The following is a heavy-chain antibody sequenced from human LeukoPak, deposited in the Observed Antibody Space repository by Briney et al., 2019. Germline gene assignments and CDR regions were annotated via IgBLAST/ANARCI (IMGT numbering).Heavy chain of an antibody. Sequence: GRSLRLSCAASGFSFTSYGMHWVRQAPGKGLEWVAVIWYDGSNKYYADSVKGRFTISRDTSNNTLYMQMNRLRAEDKAVYYCARVSESGNFDCWGQGTTVTVSS. CDR3: ARVSESGNFDC. D-gene: IGHD2/OR15-2a*01. J-gene: IGHJ5*01. CDR1: GFSFTSYG. CDR2: IWYDGSNK. V-gene: IGHV3-33*01.